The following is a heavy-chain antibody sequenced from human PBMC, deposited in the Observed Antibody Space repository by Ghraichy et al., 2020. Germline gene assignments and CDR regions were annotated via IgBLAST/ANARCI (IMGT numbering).Heavy chain of an antibody. CDR3: AKGIGVLYYDGMDV. J-gene: IGHJ6*02. V-gene: IGHV3-43*01. CDR1: GFTFDDCT. D-gene: IGHD3-16*01. CDR2: VSWDGGST. Sequence: GSLRLSCAASGFTFDDCTMHWVRQAPGKGLEWVSLVSWDGGSTFYADSVKGRFTISRDNTGNSLYLQMNTLRTDDTALYFCAKGIGVLYYDGMDVWGQGTTVTVSS.